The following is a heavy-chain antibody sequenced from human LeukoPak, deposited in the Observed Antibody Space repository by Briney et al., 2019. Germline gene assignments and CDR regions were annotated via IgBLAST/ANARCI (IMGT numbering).Heavy chain of an antibody. CDR1: GGSISSSSYY. Sequence: SETLSLTCTVSGGSISSSSYYWGWIRQPPGKGLEWIGSIYYSGSTYYNPSLKSRVTISVDTSKNQFSLKLSSVTAADTAVYYCASADSPNFDYWGQGTLVTVSS. J-gene: IGHJ4*02. D-gene: IGHD3/OR15-3a*01. CDR2: IYYSGST. CDR3: ASADSPNFDY. V-gene: IGHV4-39*07.